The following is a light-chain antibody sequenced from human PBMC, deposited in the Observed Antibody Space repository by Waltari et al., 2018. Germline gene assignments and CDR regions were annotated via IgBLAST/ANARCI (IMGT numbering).Light chain of an antibody. CDR3: SSYTSSSTVGVL. CDR1: SYDGGHYNY. Sequence: QSALTQPASVPGSPGQSITISCTGTSYDGGHYNYVSWYQQRPGKAPKLIIYDVSYRPSGVSNRFSGSKSGSTASLTISGLQAEDEADYHCSSYTSSSTVGVLFGGGTKLTVL. J-gene: IGLJ2*01. V-gene: IGLV2-14*03. CDR2: DVS.